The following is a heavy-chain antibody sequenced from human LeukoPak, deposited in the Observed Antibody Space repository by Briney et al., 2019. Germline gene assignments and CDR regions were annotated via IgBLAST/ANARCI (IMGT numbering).Heavy chain of an antibody. CDR3: AREPYCSGGSCYPTTDAFDI. D-gene: IGHD2-15*01. CDR1: GGSISSSSYY. V-gene: IGHV4-39*07. CDR2: IYFSGST. Sequence: SETLSLTCTVSGGSISSSSYYWGWIRQPPGKGLEWIGSIYFSGSTYYNPSLKSRVTISVDTSKNQFSLKLSSVTAADTAVYYCAREPYCSGGSCYPTTDAFDIWGQGTMVTVSS. J-gene: IGHJ3*02.